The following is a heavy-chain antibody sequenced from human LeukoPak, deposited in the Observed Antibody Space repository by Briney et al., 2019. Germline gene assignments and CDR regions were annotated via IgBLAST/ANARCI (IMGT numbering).Heavy chain of an antibody. V-gene: IGHV3-7*03. Sequence: GGSLRLSCEASGFIFTDYWMTWARQAPGKGLEWEANTNKDGSEKWYVDSVKGRFTISRDNAKNLLYLQMNSLKAGDTALYYCVRDGNDGLNDWEYWGQGALVTVSS. CDR1: GFIFTDYW. D-gene: IGHD1-1*01. CDR3: VRDGNDGLNDWEY. J-gene: IGHJ1*01. CDR2: TNKDGSEK.